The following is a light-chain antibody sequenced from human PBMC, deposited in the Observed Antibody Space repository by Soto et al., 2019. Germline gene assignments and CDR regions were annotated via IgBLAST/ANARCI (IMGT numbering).Light chain of an antibody. Sequence: VLTKWAATLSVSPGERLTLPCRASQRIXNKVAWYQQKPGQTPRLIXYDTSTRAADSPARCSGSGYATYFTLTISSLQSEDFAVYYCQQYKNGTRTFGQGTKVDIK. V-gene: IGKV3-15*01. CDR1: QRIXNK. J-gene: IGKJ1*01. CDR2: DTS. CDR3: QQYKNGTRT.